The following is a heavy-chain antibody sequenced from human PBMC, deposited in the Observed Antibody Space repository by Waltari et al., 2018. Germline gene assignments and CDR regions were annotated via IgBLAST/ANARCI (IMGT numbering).Heavy chain of an antibody. CDR1: GFNVRSHY. Sequence: EVQLVESGGGLIQPGGSLRLSCAASGFNVRSHYMSWVRQAPGKGLEWVSVIYSGGNTYYADSVKGRFTISRDNSKNTLYLQMNSLRAEDTAVYYCARRSSSWYYFDYWGQGTLVTVSS. CDR2: IYSGGNT. D-gene: IGHD6-13*01. V-gene: IGHV3-53*01. CDR3: ARRSSSWYYFDY. J-gene: IGHJ4*02.